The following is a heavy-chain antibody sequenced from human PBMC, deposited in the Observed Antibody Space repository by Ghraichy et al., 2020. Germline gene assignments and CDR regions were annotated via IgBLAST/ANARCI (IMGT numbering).Heavy chain of an antibody. Sequence: APVKVSCKASGYTFPSYGISWVRQAPGQGLEWMGWISAYNGNTNYAQKLQGRVTMTTDTSTSTAYMDLRSLRSDDTAVYYCARGRYGGNSGVLYFDYWGQGTLVTVSS. CDR3: ARGRYGGNSGVLYFDY. CDR2: ISAYNGNT. J-gene: IGHJ4*02. V-gene: IGHV1-18*04. CDR1: GYTFPSYG. D-gene: IGHD4-23*01.